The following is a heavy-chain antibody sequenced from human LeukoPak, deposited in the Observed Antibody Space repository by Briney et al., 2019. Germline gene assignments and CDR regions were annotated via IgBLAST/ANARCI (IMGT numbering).Heavy chain of an antibody. CDR3: ARGGRILYGEGQERDKNWFDP. CDR1: GYTFTSYG. J-gene: IGHJ5*02. Sequence: ASVKVSCKASGYTFTSYGISWVRQAPGQGLEWMGWISAYNGNTNYAQKLQGRVTMTTDTSTSTAYMELRSLRSDDTAVYYCARGGRILYGEGQERDKNWFDPWGQGTLVTVSS. V-gene: IGHV1-18*01. D-gene: IGHD2-8*01. CDR2: ISAYNGNT.